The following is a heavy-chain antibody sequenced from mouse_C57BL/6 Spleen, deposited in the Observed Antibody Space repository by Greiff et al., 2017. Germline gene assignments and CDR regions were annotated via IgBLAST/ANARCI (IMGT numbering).Heavy chain of an antibody. CDR3: ARPYYGSDYFDY. CDR2: IYPGDGDT. V-gene: IGHV1-82*01. Sequence: VQLQQSGPELVKPGASVKISCKASGYAFSSSWMNWVKQRPGKGLEWIGRIYPGDGDTNYNGKFKGKATLTADKSSSTAYMQLSSLTSEDSAVXFCARPYYGSDYFDYWGQGTTLTVSS. CDR1: GYAFSSSW. J-gene: IGHJ2*01. D-gene: IGHD1-1*01.